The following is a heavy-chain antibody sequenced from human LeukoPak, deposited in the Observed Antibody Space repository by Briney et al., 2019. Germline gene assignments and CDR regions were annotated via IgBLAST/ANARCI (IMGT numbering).Heavy chain of an antibody. Sequence: GGSLRLSCAASGVTFDDYAMHWVRQAPGKGLEWVSLLSGDGGSTYYADSVKGRFTISRDNSKNSLYLQMNSLRTEDTALYYCAKDDYYDSSGYIFDYWGQGTLVTVCS. CDR1: GVTFDDYA. V-gene: IGHV3-43*02. D-gene: IGHD3-22*01. CDR2: LSGDGGST. J-gene: IGHJ4*02. CDR3: AKDDYYDSSGYIFDY.